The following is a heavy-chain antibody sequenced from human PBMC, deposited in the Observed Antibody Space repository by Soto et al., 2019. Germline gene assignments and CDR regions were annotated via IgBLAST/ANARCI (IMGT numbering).Heavy chain of an antibody. CDR2: MNPNSGNT. J-gene: IGHJ3*02. CDR3: ARGCRGDILVVPAAPPDAFYI. V-gene: IGHV1-8*01. CDR1: GYTFTSYD. D-gene: IGHD2-2*01. Sequence: ASVKVSCKASGYTFTSYDINWVRQATGQGLEWMGWMNPNSGNTGYAQKFQGRVTMTRNTSISTAYMELSSLRSEDTAVYYCARGCRGDILVVPAAPPDAFYICGQRTIVTVS.